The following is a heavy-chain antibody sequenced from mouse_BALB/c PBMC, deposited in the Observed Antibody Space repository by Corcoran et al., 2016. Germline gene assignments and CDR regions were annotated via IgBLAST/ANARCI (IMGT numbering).Heavy chain of an antibody. D-gene: IGHD1-1*01. V-gene: IGHV14-3*02. CDR2: LDPANGNT. CDR1: GFNIKDTY. Sequence: EVQLQQSGAELVKPGASVKLSCTASGFNIKDTYMHWVKQRPEQGLEWIGRLDPANGNTKYDPKFQGKATITSDTSSNTAYLQLSSLTSEENDVYYWASTTVGYFDYGREGTTLTVSS. CDR3: ASTTVGYFDY. J-gene: IGHJ2*01.